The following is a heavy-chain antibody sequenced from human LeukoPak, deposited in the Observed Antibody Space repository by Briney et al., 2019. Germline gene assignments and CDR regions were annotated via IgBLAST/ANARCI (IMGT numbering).Heavy chain of an antibody. J-gene: IGHJ4*02. D-gene: IGHD4-11*01. CDR3: ARLMGYSDYPFDY. CDR1: GYTFTTYG. V-gene: IGHV1-18*01. Sequence: ASVKVSCKASGYTFTTYGISWVRQDPGQGLEWMGWISPDNGNIIYAQKVQGRVTMTTDTSTSTAYMELGGLRSDDTALYYCARLMGYSDYPFDYWGQGTLVTVSS. CDR2: ISPDNGNI.